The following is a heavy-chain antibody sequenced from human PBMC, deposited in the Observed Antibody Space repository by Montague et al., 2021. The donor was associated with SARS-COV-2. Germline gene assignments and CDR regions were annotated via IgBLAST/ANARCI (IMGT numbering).Heavy chain of an antibody. CDR1: GGLFSTYS. D-gene: IGHD3-10*01. J-gene: IGHJ6*03. Sequence: SETLSLTCAVHGGLFSTYSWNWIRQPPGKGLEWIGEIHHGGSTNYNPSLKSRVTISADTAKNQFSLKLTSVAAADTAVYYCARLGDGVVPSPILGVGPYYSYYYMDVWGKGTTVTVSS. V-gene: IGHV4-34*01. CDR3: ARLGDGVVPSPILGVGPYYSYYYMDV. CDR2: IHHGGST.